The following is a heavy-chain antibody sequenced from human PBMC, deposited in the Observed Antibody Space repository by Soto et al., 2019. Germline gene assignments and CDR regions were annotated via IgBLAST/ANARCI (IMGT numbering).Heavy chain of an antibody. CDR3: ARYGSGTYYPTTFDS. CDR1: GGSISSAGYN. D-gene: IGHD3-10*01. V-gene: IGHV4-31*03. J-gene: IGHJ4*02. CDR2: IYYSGST. Sequence: QLQLQESGPGLVKPSQTLSLTCTVSGGSISSAGYNWSWIRQHPGKGLEWIGYIYYSGSTYYNPYLKSRFIISVDTCKHQFSLNLSSVTAADTAVYYCARYGSGTYYPTTFDSWGQGTLGSVS.